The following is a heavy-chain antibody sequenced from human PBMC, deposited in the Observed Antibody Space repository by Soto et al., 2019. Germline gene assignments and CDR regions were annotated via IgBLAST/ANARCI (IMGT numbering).Heavy chain of an antibody. V-gene: IGHV4-59*01. D-gene: IGHD3-22*01. CDR2: IYYSGST. CDR3: ARDLRDSSGYPLYYFDY. Sequence: SETLSLTCTVSGGSISTYYWSWIRQSPGKGLEWIGYIYYSGSTDYNPSLKSRVTISVDTSKNQFSLKLSSVTAADTAVYYCARDLRDSSGYPLYYFDYWGQGTLVTVSS. J-gene: IGHJ4*02. CDR1: GGSISTYY.